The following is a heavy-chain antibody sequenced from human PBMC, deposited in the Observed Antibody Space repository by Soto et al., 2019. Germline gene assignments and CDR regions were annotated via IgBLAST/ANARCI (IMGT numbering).Heavy chain of an antibody. CDR2: IIPILGIA. CDR3: ARDMITMVRGPLGNNWFDP. CDR1: GGTFSSYT. J-gene: IGHJ5*02. D-gene: IGHD3-10*01. Sequence: ASVKVSCKASGGTFSSYTISWVRQAPGQGLEWMGRIIPILGIANYAQKFQGRVTITADKSTSTAYMELSSLRSEDTAVYYCARDMITMVRGPLGNNWFDPWGQGTLVTVSS. V-gene: IGHV1-69*04.